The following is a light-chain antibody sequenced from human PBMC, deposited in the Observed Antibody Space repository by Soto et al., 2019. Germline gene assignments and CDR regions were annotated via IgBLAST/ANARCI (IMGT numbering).Light chain of an antibody. V-gene: IGKV3-20*01. CDR3: QQYGSSPTT. J-gene: IGKJ1*01. Sequence: EIVLTQSPGTLSLSPGARATLSCRASQSVSSSYLAWYQQKPGQAPRLLIYGASSRATGIQDRFSGSGSGTDFTLTISRLEPEDFAVYYCQQYGSSPTTFGQGTKVEIK. CDR1: QSVSSSY. CDR2: GAS.